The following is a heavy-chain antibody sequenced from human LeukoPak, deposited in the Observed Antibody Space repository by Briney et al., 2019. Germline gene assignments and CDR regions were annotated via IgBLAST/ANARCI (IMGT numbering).Heavy chain of an antibody. D-gene: IGHD6-6*01. CDR3: ARGIAARLSYFDY. CDR1: GFTVSSNY. Sequence: GGPLRLSCAASGFTVSSNYMSWVRQAPGKGLEWVSVIYSGGSTYYADSVKGRFTISRDNSKNTLYLQMNSLRAEDTAVYYCARGIAARLSYFDYWGQGTLVTVSS. J-gene: IGHJ4*02. CDR2: IYSGGST. V-gene: IGHV3-66*01.